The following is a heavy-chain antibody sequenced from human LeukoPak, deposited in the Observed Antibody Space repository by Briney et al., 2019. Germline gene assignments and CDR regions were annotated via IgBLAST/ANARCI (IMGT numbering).Heavy chain of an antibody. Sequence: ASVKVSCKASGYTFTSYGISWVRQAPGQGLEWMGWISAYSGNTNYAQKLQGRVTMTTDTSTSTAYMELRSLRPDDTAVYYCARVPYYYDSSGYYYDFDYWGQGILVTVS. CDR1: GYTFTSYG. V-gene: IGHV1-18*01. D-gene: IGHD3-22*01. CDR2: ISAYSGNT. CDR3: ARVPYYYDSSGYYYDFDY. J-gene: IGHJ4*02.